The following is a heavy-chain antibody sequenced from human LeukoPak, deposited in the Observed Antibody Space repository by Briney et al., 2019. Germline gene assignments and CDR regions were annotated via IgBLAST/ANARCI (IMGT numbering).Heavy chain of an antibody. CDR2: ISGSGGST. CDR1: GFTFSSYG. Sequence: PGGSLRLSCAASGFTFSSYGMSWVRQAPGKGLEWVSAISGSGGSTYYADSVKGRFTISRDNSKNTLYLQMNSLRAEDTAVYYCAKGSRSYSSSRDWFDPWGQGTLVTVSS. J-gene: IGHJ5*02. V-gene: IGHV3-23*01. D-gene: IGHD6-13*01. CDR3: AKGSRSYSSSRDWFDP.